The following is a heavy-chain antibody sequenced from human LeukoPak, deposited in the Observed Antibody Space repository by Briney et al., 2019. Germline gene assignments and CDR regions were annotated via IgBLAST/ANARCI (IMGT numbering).Heavy chain of an antibody. Sequence: GGSLRLSCAASGFTFSSYAMTWVRQAPGKGLEWVSTIAGGGSGGRPYYADSVKGRFTISRDNSKNTVHLQMNGLSAEDTAVYYCAKDRAEATRRSLDYWGQGTLVTVSS. CDR3: AKDRAEATRRSLDY. CDR1: GFTFSSYA. V-gene: IGHV3-23*01. J-gene: IGHJ4*02. CDR2: IAGGGSGGRP. D-gene: IGHD1-26*01.